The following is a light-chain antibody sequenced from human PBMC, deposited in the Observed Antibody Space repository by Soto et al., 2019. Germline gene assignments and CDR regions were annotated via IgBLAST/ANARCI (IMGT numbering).Light chain of an antibody. J-gene: IGLJ2*01. CDR1: SSNIGAGYD. V-gene: IGLV1-40*01. CDR3: QSYDTSLSGVI. CDR2: ADN. Sequence: QSVLTQTPSVSRAPGQKITMSCTGSSSNIGAGYDVHWYQQVPGAAPRLLIYADNNRPSGVPDRFSASKSGTSASLAITGLQGEDEANYYCQSYDTSLSGVIFGAGTKVTVL.